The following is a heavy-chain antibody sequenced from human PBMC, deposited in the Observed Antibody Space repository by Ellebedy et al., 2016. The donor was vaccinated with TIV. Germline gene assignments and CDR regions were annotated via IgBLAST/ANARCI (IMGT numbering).Heavy chain of an antibody. CDR2: INQGGSQK. D-gene: IGHD2-21*02. CDR1: GFTVSSNY. V-gene: IGHV3-7*01. CDR3: ARIPCTRTDCYYDY. Sequence: GGSLRLSCAASGFTVSSNYMSWVRQAPGKGLEWVANINQGGSQKYHMDSVKGRFTISRDDAKNSLFLQMDSLRAEDTAVYFCARIPCTRTDCYYDYWGQGTLVTVSS. J-gene: IGHJ4*02.